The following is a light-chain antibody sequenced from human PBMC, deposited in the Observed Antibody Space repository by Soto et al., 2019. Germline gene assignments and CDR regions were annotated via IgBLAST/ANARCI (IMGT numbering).Light chain of an antibody. V-gene: IGKV3-15*01. CDR3: QQYNNWPLT. J-gene: IGKJ5*01. CDR1: QSVSSN. CDR2: GAS. Sequence: EIVMTQSPATLSVSPGERATLSCRASQSVSSNLAWYQQKPGQAPRLLIYGASSRATGIPVRFSGSGSGREFTLTLSSLQSEDFAVYYCQQYNNWPLTFGQGTRLEIK.